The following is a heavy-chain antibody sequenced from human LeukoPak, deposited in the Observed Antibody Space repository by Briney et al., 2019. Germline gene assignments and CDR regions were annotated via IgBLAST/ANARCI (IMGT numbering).Heavy chain of an antibody. CDR3: ARLRSGMDV. CDR1: GSSISSGGYY. V-gene: IGHV4-31*03. J-gene: IGHJ6*02. CDR2: IYYSGST. Sequence: SQTLDLTCNVSGSSISSGGYYWSWIRQHPGKGLEWIGYIYYSGSTYYNPSLKSRVTISVDTSKNQFSLKLSSVTSADTAVYYCARLRSGMDVWGQGTMVTASS.